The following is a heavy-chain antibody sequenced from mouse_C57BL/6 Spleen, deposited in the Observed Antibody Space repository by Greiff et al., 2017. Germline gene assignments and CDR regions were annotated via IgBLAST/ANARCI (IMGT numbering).Heavy chain of an antibody. CDR2: ISDGGSYT. CDR3: AREAGYDGTWFAY. CDR1: GFTFSSYA. D-gene: IGHD2-2*01. Sequence: EVQLQESGGGLVKPGGSLKLSCAASGFTFSSYAMSWVRQTPEKRLEWVATISDGGSYTYYPDNVKGRFTISRDNAKNNLYLQMSHLKSEDTAMYYCAREAGYDGTWFAYWGQGTLVTVSA. J-gene: IGHJ3*01. V-gene: IGHV5-4*01.